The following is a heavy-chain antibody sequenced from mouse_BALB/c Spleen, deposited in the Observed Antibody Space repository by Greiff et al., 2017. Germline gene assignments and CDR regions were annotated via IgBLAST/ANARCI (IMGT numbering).Heavy chain of an antibody. CDR3: ARRWYGFDY. J-gene: IGHJ2*01. CDR2: INPSTGYT. Sequence: QVQLQQSGAELAKPGASVKMSCKASGYTFTSYWMHWVKQRPGQGLEWIGYINPSTGYTEYNQKFKDKATLTADKSSSTAYMQLSSLTSEDSAVYYCARRWYGFDYWGQGTTLTVSS. V-gene: IGHV1-7*01. CDR1: GYTFTSYW. D-gene: IGHD2-1*01.